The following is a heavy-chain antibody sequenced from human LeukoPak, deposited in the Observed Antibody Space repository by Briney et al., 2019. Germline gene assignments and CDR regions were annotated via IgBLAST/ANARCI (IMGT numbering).Heavy chain of an antibody. V-gene: IGHV3-23*01. CDR2: ISGSGGST. J-gene: IGHJ4*02. CDR3: AKEGDNSGYSSSWYLDY. CDR1: GGSISSGGYY. D-gene: IGHD6-13*01. Sequence: ETLSLTCTVSGGSISSGGYYWSWIRQHPGKGLEWVSAISGSGGSTYYADSVKGRFTISRDNSKNTLYLQMNSLRAEDTAVYYCAKEGDNSGYSSSWYLDYWGQGTLVTVSS.